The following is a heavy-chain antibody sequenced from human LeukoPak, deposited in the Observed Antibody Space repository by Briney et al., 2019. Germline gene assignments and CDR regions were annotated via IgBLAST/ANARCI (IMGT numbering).Heavy chain of an antibody. Sequence: PSETLSLTCSVSGDSSNSFYWSWIRHPPGNGLEWIGYIHSNGATNYNPSLKSRVTTTVDTSRNQFSLKRNSMTAAASAVYFVGRHVSGIYGAVGTFHYRGQETLVTVSS. CDR3: GRHVSGIYGAVGTFHY. J-gene: IGHJ4*02. D-gene: IGHD4/OR15-4a*01. CDR1: GDSSNSFY. CDR2: IHSNGAT. V-gene: IGHV4-59*08.